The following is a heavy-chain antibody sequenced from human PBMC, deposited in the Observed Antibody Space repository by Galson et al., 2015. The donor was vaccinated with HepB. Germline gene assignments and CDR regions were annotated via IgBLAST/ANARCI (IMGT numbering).Heavy chain of an antibody. V-gene: IGHV4-34*01. CDR2: INHSGST. D-gene: IGHD2-15*01. CDR1: GGSFSGYY. Sequence: TLSLTCAVYGGSFSGYYWSWIRQPPGKGLEWIGEINHSGSTNYNPSLKSRVTISVDTSKNQFSLKLSSVTAADTAVYYCARGAPTLGYRYYYYYYYMDVWGKGTTVTVSS. CDR3: ARGAPTLGYRYYYYYYYMDV. J-gene: IGHJ6*03.